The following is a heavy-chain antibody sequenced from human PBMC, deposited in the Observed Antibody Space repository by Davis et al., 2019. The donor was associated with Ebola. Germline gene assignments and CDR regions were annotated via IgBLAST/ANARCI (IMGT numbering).Heavy chain of an antibody. CDR1: AFTLGDHA. D-gene: IGHD3-3*01. Sequence: SLMTPRTAPAFTLGDHAISRVRLAPGQGLEWVPATSGSGGSKFYADSVKGPFTISRVNSKNTLYLQMTSLRAEGTAVYYCAKVYDFWSRSQYYIDYWGQGTLVTVSS. J-gene: IGHJ4*02. CDR3: AKVYDFWSRSQYYIDY. V-gene: IGHV3-23*01. CDR2: TSGSGGSK.